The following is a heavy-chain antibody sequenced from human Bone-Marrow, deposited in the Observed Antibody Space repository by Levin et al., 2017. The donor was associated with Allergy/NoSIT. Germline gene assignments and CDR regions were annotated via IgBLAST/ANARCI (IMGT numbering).Heavy chain of an antibody. CDR3: ARDSSGYDYLGSYFDS. Sequence: GGSLRLSCAASGFTLSYYTLHWVRQAPGKGLEWVALISSDGTKTYYADSVRGRFTLSRDNSKSTLHLQMNSLRTEDTAVYFCARDSSGYDYLGSYFDSWGQGTLVTVSS. D-gene: IGHD5-12*01. J-gene: IGHJ4*02. CDR2: ISSDGTKT. V-gene: IGHV3-30*04. CDR1: GFTLSYYT.